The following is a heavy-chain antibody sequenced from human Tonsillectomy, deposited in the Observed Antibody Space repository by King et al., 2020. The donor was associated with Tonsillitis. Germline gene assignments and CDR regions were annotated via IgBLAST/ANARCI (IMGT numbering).Heavy chain of an antibody. Sequence: VQLVESGGGLVQPGGSLRLSCAASGFTVSTNYMSWVRQAPGKGLEWVSVIYSGGSRYYADSVRGRFTISRDNSKNTLYLQMNSLRAEDTAVYYCARDYPDCSSPRCYFSLKVYYFYLDGWGQGTTVTVSS. CDR2: IYSGGSR. D-gene: IGHD2-2*01. J-gene: IGHJ6*02. V-gene: IGHV3-66*01. CDR1: GFTVSTNY. CDR3: ARDYPDCSSPRCYFSLKVYYFYLDG.